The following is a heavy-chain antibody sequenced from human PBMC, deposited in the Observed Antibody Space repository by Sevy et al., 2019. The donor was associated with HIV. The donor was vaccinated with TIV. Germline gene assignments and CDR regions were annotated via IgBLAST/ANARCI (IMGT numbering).Heavy chain of an antibody. CDR1: GGSISSSSYY. V-gene: IGHV4-39*01. D-gene: IGHD6-19*01. Sequence: SETLSLTCTVSGGSISSSSYYWGWIRQPPGKGLEWIGSIYYSGSTYYNPSLKSRVTISVDTSKNQFSRKLSSVTAADTAVYYCARGQWLVHDYWGQGTLVTVSS. CDR2: IYYSGST. CDR3: ARGQWLVHDY. J-gene: IGHJ4*02.